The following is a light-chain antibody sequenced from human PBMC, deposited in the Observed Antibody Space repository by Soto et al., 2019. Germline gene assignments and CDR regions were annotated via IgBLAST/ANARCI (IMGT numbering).Light chain of an antibody. Sequence: QSVLTQPPSASGTPGQRVTISCSGSSSHIGSNTVNWYQQLPRTAAKLLIYNNNQTTSGLPDRFSGSKSGTSATLAISGLPSHHEADYYCASWDAYLNGRYVFGTGTKLTVL. J-gene: IGLJ1*01. V-gene: IGLV1-44*01. CDR2: NNN. CDR3: ASWDAYLNGRYV. CDR1: SSHIGSNT.